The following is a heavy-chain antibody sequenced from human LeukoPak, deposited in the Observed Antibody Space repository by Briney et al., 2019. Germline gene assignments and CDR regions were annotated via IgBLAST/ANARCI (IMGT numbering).Heavy chain of an antibody. CDR3: ANRRGYSGYDSPDY. D-gene: IGHD5-12*01. V-gene: IGHV3-23*01. CDR1: GFTLRSYA. CDR2: ISTSGGTT. J-gene: IGHJ4*02. Sequence: GGSLRLSCAASGFTLRSYAMSWVRQAPGKGLEWVSAISTSGGTTYYSDSVKGRFTISRDNSKNTLYLQMNSLRAEDTAVYYCANRRGYSGYDSPDYWGQGTLVTVSS.